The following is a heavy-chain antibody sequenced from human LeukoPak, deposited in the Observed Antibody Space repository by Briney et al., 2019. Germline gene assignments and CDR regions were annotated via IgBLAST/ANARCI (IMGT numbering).Heavy chain of an antibody. CDR1: GYTFTSYG. Sequence: SVKVSCKASGYTFTSYGISWVRQAPGQGLEWMGGIIPIFGTANYAQKFQGRVTITADESASTAYMELSSLRSEDTAVYYCAREGYYGSGSSGSATKYFDYWGQGTLVTVSS. V-gene: IGHV1-69*13. D-gene: IGHD3-10*01. CDR2: IIPIFGTA. J-gene: IGHJ4*02. CDR3: AREGYYGSGSSGSATKYFDY.